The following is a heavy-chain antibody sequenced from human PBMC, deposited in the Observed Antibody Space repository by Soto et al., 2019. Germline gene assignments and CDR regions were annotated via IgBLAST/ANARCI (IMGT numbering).Heavy chain of an antibody. J-gene: IGHJ6*02. V-gene: IGHV1-69*01. CDR2: IIPMFGIG. D-gene: IGHD1-26*01. CDR3: ARGYRENYVYAMHV. Sequence: QVQLVQSGAEVKMPGSSVRVSCKASGGSFSKYGISWVRQAPGQGLEWMGGIIPMFGIGNYAEKFLGRVTITADESTSTSHMELSSLRSEDTAVYFCARGYRENYVYAMHVWGQRTTVTVSS. CDR1: GGSFSKYG.